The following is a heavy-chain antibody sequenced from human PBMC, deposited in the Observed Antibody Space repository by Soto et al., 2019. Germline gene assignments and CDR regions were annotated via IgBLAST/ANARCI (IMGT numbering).Heavy chain of an antibody. J-gene: IGHJ5*01. CDR3: ARDCPGRSTTSYGNEWLYS. CDR1: GFTFSSYS. V-gene: IGHV3-48*01. Sequence: GTLRLSCAASGFTFSSYSMNWVRQAPGKGLEWVSYISSSRSTIYYADSVKGRCTISRDNAKSSLYLQMNSLRAEDTAVYYCARDCPGRSTTSYGNEWLYSCGQGTLVTVSS. D-gene: IGHD2-2*01. CDR2: ISSSRSTI.